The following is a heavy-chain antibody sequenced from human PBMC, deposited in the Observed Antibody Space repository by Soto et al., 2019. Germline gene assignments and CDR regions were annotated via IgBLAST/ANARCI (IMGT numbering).Heavy chain of an antibody. CDR3: ARARAVAVTYYYYYYGMDV. J-gene: IGHJ6*02. CDR1: GFTFSSYS. D-gene: IGHD2-15*01. Sequence: TGGSLRLSCAASGFTFSSYSMNWVRQAPGKGLEWVSSISSSSSYIYYADSVKGRFTISRDNAKNSLYLQMNSLRAEDTAVYYCARARAVAVTYYYYYYGMDVWGQGTTVTVSS. CDR2: ISSSSSYI. V-gene: IGHV3-21*01.